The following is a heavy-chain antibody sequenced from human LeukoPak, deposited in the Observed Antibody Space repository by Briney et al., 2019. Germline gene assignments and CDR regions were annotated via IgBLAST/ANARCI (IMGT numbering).Heavy chain of an antibody. CDR2: IHTSGST. Sequence: SETLSLTCTVSGGSISSYYWSWIRQPAGKGLEWIGRIHTSGSTNYNPSLKSRVTMSVDTSKNQFSLKLSSVTAADTAVYYCARGPPPFRYSNPHSYYMDVWGKGTTVTVSS. V-gene: IGHV4-4*07. J-gene: IGHJ6*03. CDR3: ARGPPPFRYSNPHSYYMDV. CDR1: GGSISSYY. D-gene: IGHD6-13*01.